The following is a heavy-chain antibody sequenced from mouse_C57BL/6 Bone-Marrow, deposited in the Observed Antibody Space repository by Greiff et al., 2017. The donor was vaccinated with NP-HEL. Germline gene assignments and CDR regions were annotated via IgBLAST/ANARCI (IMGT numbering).Heavy chain of an antibody. CDR1: GYTFTSYW. Sequence: QVQLQQPGAELVKPGASVKLSCKASGYTFTSYWMHWVKQRPGQGLEWIGMIHPNSGSTNYNEKFKSKATLTVDKSSSTAYMQLSSRTSEDSAVYYCARWGYGSSHWYFDVWGTGTTVTVSS. CDR2: IHPNSGST. CDR3: ARWGYGSSHWYFDV. D-gene: IGHD1-1*01. V-gene: IGHV1-64*01. J-gene: IGHJ1*03.